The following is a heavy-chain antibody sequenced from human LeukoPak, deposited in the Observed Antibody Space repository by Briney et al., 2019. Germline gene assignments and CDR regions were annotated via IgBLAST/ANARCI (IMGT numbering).Heavy chain of an antibody. CDR2: IIPIFGTA. CDR1: GGTFSSYA. CDR3: AREDHIAVAGSFDY. D-gene: IGHD6-19*01. J-gene: IGHJ4*02. Sequence: SVKVSCKASGGTFSSYAISWVRQAPGQGLEWMGGIIPIFGTANYAQKFQGRVTITADESTSTAYMELSSLRSEDTAVYYCAREDHIAVAGSFDYWGQGTLVTVSS. V-gene: IGHV1-69*01.